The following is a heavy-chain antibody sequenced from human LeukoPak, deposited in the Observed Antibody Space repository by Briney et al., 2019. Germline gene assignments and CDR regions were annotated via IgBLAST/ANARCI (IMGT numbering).Heavy chain of an antibody. J-gene: IGHJ4*02. V-gene: IGHV7-4-1*02. CDR1: GYTFTSYA. CDR3: AKDMAAYYYSSGNIDY. D-gene: IGHD3-10*01. Sequence: EASVKVSCKASGYTFTSYAMNWVRQAPGQGLEWMGWINTNTGNPTYAQGFTGRFVSSLDTSVSTAYLQISSLKAEDTAVYYCAKDMAAYYYSSGNIDYWGQGTLVTVSS. CDR2: INTNTGNP.